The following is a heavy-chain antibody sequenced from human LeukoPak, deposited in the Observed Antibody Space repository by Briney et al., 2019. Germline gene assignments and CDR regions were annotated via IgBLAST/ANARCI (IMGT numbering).Heavy chain of an antibody. V-gene: IGHV1-2*02. J-gene: IGHJ4*02. CDR1: GYTFTGYY. Sequence: GASVKVSCKASGYTFTGYYMHWVRQAPGQGLEWMGWINPNSGGTNYAQKFQGRVTMPRDTSITTVYMELSSLTSDDTAVYYCGSGQWLVGVFYWGQGTLVTVSS. D-gene: IGHD6-19*01. CDR2: INPNSGGT. CDR3: GSGQWLVGVFY.